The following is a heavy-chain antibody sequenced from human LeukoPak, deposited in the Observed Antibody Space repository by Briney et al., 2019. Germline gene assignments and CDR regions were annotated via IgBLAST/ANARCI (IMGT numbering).Heavy chain of an antibody. D-gene: IGHD1-1*01. Sequence: GGSLRLSCAASGFTFSSYGMHWVRQAPGKGLEWVALIRSGGTNQYYADSVKGRFTISRDNSKNTMYLQMNSLRAEDTAVYYCARAATGSTLDYWGQGNLVTVSS. V-gene: IGHV3-30*02. J-gene: IGHJ4*02. CDR2: IRSGGTNQ. CDR3: ARAATGSTLDY. CDR1: GFTFSSYG.